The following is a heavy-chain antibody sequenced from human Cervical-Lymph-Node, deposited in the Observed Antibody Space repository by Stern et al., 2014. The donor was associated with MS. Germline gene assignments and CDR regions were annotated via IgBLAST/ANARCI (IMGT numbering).Heavy chain of an antibody. CDR1: GFTFSSYW. J-gene: IGHJ4*02. CDR3: ARVPLSSSSR. D-gene: IGHD6-13*01. Sequence: EVQLLESGGGLVKPGGSLRLSCAASGFTFSSYWMHWVRQAPGQGLVWVSRINRDGSGTNYAASVKGRFTITRDNAKNTLYLQMNSLRAEDTVVYYCARVPLSSSSRWGQGTLVTVSS. CDR2: INRDGSGT. V-gene: IGHV3-74*02.